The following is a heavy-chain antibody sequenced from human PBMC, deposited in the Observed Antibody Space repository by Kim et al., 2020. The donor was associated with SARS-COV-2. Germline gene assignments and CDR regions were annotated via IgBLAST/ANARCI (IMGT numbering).Heavy chain of an antibody. CDR2: IIPIFGTA. Sequence: SVKVSCKASGGTFSSYAISWVRQAPGQGLEWMGGIIPIFGTANYAQKFQGRATITADESTSTAYMELSSLRSEDTAVYYCARDRHYYDSSGYYYSDWFDPWGQGTLVTVSS. D-gene: IGHD3-22*01. CDR1: GGTFSSYA. J-gene: IGHJ5*02. CDR3: ARDRHYYDSSGYYYSDWFDP. V-gene: IGHV1-69*13.